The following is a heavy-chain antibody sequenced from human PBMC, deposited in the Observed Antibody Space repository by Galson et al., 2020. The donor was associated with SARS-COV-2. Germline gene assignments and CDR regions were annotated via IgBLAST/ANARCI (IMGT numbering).Heavy chain of an antibody. CDR2: ISSSASER. J-gene: IGHJ4*02. CDR3: AREGSSLHDFDY. CDR1: GFTFSDYY. Sequence: GETLKISCAASGFTFSDYYMSWVRQAPGKGLEWVSLISSSASERYYADSVKGRFTISRDNAKNSLFLQMSGLRPEDTAVYYCAREGSSLHDFDYWGQGTLVTVSS. V-gene: IGHV3-11*01. D-gene: IGHD6-6*01.